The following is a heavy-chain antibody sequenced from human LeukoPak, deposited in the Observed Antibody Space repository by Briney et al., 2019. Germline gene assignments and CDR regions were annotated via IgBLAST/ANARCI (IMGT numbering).Heavy chain of an antibody. V-gene: IGHV4-30-2*01. CDR2: IYHSGST. CDR1: GGSISSGGYS. J-gene: IGHJ6*02. Sequence: SETLSLTCAVSGGSISSGGYSWRWIRQPPGKGLEWIGYIYHSGSTYYNPSLKSRVTISVDRSKSQFSLKLSSVTAADTAVYYCARADSLYYGMDVWGQGTTVTVSS. CDR3: ARADSLYYGMDV.